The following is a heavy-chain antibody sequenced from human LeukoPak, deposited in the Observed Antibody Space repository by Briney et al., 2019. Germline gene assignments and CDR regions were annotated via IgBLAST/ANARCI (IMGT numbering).Heavy chain of an antibody. CDR1: GFTVSSNY. J-gene: IGHJ3*02. CDR3: ARNLIPSVDAFDI. Sequence: GGSLRLSCAASGFTVSSNYMSGVRQAPGKGLEWVSVIYSGGSTYYADSVKGRFTISRDNSKNTPYLQMNSLRAEDTAVYYCARNLIPSVDAFDIWGQGTMVTVSS. D-gene: IGHD2-8*01. V-gene: IGHV3-53*01. CDR2: IYSGGST.